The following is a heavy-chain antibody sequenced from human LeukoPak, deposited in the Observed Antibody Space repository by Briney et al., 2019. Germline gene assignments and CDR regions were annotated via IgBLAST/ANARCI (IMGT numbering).Heavy chain of an antibody. CDR3: ARGVIVGATLDEIDY. V-gene: IGHV4-61*01. CDR1: GGSISSSSYY. CDR2: IYYSGST. Sequence: SETLSLTCTVSGGSISSSSYYWSWIRQPPGKGLEWIGYIYYSGSTNYNPSLKSRVTISVDTSKNQFSLKLSSVTAADTAVYYCARGVIVGATLDEIDYWGQGTLVTVSS. J-gene: IGHJ4*02. D-gene: IGHD1-26*01.